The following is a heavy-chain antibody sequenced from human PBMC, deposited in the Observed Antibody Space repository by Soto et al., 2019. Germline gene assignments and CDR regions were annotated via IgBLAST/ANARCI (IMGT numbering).Heavy chain of an antibody. J-gene: IGHJ4*02. Sequence: EVQLVESGGGLVKPGGSLRLSCAASGFIFSNAWMSWVRQAPGKGLEWVGLIKKKADGGTTVYAAPLKGRFTISRDDSKNTLYLQMSSLKTEDTAVYYCRTQWLDWAQGTLVTVSS. CDR3: RTQWLD. V-gene: IGHV3-15*01. D-gene: IGHD6-19*01. CDR1: GFIFSNAW. CDR2: IKKKADGGTT.